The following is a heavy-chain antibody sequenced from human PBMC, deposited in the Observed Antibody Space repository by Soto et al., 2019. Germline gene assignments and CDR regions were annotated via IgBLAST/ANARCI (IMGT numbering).Heavy chain of an antibody. CDR1: GFTFSNYG. CDR2: ISYHGRDK. V-gene: IGHV3-30*18. J-gene: IGHJ4*02. Sequence: QVQLVESGGGVVQPGRSLRLSCAASGFTFSNYGMHWVRQAPGKGLEWVAVISYHGRDKYYADSVKGRFTISRDNSKNTLYLEMNSRRAEDTAVYYWAKDQLMTTVTTVGYWGQGTLVNVSS. CDR3: AKDQLMTTVTTVGY. D-gene: IGHD4-17*01.